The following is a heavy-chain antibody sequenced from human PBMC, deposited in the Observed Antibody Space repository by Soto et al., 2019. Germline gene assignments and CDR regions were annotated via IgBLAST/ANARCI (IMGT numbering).Heavy chain of an antibody. D-gene: IGHD5-12*01. Sequence: SETLSLTCTVSGGSISSSSYYWGWIRQPPGKGLEWIGSIYYSGSTYYNPSLKSRVTISVDTSKNQFSLKLSSVTAADTAVYYCARQKGDGYNFLVSSDDYWGQGTLVTVSS. J-gene: IGHJ4*02. CDR1: GGSISSSSYY. CDR2: IYYSGST. V-gene: IGHV4-39*01. CDR3: ARQKGDGYNFLVSSDDY.